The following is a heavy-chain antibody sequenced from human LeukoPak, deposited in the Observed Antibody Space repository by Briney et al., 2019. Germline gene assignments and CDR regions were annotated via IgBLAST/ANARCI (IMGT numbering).Heavy chain of an antibody. D-gene: IGHD3-16*01. CDR2: IYYSGST. CDR3: ARLWGPQVVDY. V-gene: IGHV4-34*01. J-gene: IGHJ4*02. CDR1: GGSFSGYY. Sequence: PSETLSLTCAVYGGSFSGYYWSWIRQPPGKGLEWIGSIYYSGSTYYNPSLKSRVTISVDTSKNQFSLKLSSVTAADTAVYYCARLWGPQVVDYWGQGTLVTVSS.